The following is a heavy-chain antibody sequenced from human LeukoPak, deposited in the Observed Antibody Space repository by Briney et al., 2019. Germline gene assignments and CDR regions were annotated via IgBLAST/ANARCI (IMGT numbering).Heavy chain of an antibody. CDR1: GFTLSNYN. CDR3: AKDARYSSGWKSSDY. V-gene: IGHV3-48*01. CDR2: ISTSSITK. Sequence: GGSLRLSCAASGFTLSNYNMNWVRQAPGKGLEWVSYISTSSITKYYADSVKGRFTISRDNSKNTLYLQMNSLRAEDTAVYYCAKDARYSSGWKSSDYWGQGTLVTVSS. D-gene: IGHD6-19*01. J-gene: IGHJ4*02.